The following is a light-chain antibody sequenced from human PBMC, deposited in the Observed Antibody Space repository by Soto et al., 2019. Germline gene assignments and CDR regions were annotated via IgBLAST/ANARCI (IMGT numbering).Light chain of an antibody. CDR1: SSNIGSNT. J-gene: IGLJ2*01. V-gene: IGLV1-44*01. CDR2: SNN. CDR3: AAWDDSLNGVV. Sequence: QSVLTQPTSASGTPGQRVTISCSGSSSNIGSNTVNWYQQLPGTAPKLLIYSNNQRPSGVPDRFSGSKSGTSASLAISGPQSEDEDDYYCAAWDDSLNGVVFGGGTKLAVL.